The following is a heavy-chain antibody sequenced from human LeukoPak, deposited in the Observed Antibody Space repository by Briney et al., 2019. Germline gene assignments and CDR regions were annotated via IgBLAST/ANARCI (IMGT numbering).Heavy chain of an antibody. D-gene: IGHD3-3*01. J-gene: IGHJ6*03. CDR3: ARDKGDFWSGNYYYYYMDV. CDR1: GYTFTSYG. CDR2: INPNSGGT. V-gene: IGHV1-2*02. Sequence: ASVKVSCKASGYTFTSYGISWVRQAPGQGLEWMGWINPNSGGTNYAQKFQGRVTMTRDTSISTAYMELSRLRSDDTAVYYCARDKGDFWSGNYYYYYMDVWGKGTTVTVSS.